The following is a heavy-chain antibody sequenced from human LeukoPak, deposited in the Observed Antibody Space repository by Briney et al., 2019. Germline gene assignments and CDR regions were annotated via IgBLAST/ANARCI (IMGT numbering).Heavy chain of an antibody. CDR1: GFDFSDYT. Sequence: GGSLRLSCAASGFDFSDYTINWVRQAPGKGLEWVSSISGSSAHIYYADSLKGRFTVSRDNAMNSLFLHMTNLGAEDTAIYYCARVGGAAGTAAAGFDIWGQGSLVTVSS. V-gene: IGHV3-21*01. J-gene: IGHJ4*02. CDR3: ARVGGAAGTAAAGFDI. D-gene: IGHD6-13*01. CDR2: ISGSSAHI.